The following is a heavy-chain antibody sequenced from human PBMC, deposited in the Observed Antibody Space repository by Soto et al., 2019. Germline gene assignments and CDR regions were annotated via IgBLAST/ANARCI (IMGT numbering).Heavy chain of an antibody. V-gene: IGHV3-72*01. CDR3: ASLFGELLYGTLGY. Sequence: GGSLRLSCAASGFTFSDHYMDWVRQAPGKGLEWVGRTRNKANSYTTEYAASVKGRFTISRDDSKNSLYLQMNSLKTEDTAVYYCASLFGELLYGTLGYWGQGTLVTVSS. CDR2: TRNKANSYTT. D-gene: IGHD3-10*01. J-gene: IGHJ4*02. CDR1: GFTFSDHY.